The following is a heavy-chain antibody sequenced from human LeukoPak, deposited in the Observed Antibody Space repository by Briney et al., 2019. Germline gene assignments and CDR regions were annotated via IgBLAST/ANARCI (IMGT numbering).Heavy chain of an antibody. CDR1: QFIFRNYW. CDR2: INQDGSEQ. V-gene: IGHV3-7*03. D-gene: IGHD3-10*01. CDR3: ARDRPMDDY. Sequence: GGSLRLSCAASQFIFRNYWMSWVRQAPGKGLEWVANINQDGSEQNYVDSVKGRFTISRDNFKNSLYLQMNSLRVEDTAVYYCARDRPMDDYWGQGTLVTVSS. J-gene: IGHJ4*02.